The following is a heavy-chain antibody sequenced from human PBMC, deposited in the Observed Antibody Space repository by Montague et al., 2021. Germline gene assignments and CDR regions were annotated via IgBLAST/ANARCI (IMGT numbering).Heavy chain of an antibody. CDR1: GFTFEDYS. V-gene: IGHV3-48*02. J-gene: IGHJ4*02. CDR2: IHKSGHTT. CDR3: VRDPHSLDF. D-gene: IGHD1-26*01. Sequence: YLRLSCAASGFTFEDYSMNWVRQTPEKGLEWVAYIHKSGHTTHQADFVEGRFTISRDNAKNSLFLEMNDLRDDDTAIYYCVRDPHSLDFWGQGVLVTVSS.